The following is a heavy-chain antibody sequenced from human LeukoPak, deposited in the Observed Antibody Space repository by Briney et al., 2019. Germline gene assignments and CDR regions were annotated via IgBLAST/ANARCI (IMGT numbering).Heavy chain of an antibody. V-gene: IGHV4-59*12. CDR2: IYYSGST. CDR1: GGSISSYY. CDR3: ARAAKLWFGESYPTCFDY. D-gene: IGHD3-10*01. Sequence: SETLSLTCTVSGGSISSYYWSWIRQPPGKGLEWIGYIYYSGSTNYNPSLKSRVTISVDTSKNQFSLKLSSVTAADTAVYYCARAAKLWFGESYPTCFDYWGQGTLVTVSS. J-gene: IGHJ4*02.